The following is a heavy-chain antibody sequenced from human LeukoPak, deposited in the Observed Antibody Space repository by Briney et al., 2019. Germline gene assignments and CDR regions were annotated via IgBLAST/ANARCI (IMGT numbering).Heavy chain of an antibody. J-gene: IGHJ3*02. V-gene: IGHV3-30*18. CDR2: ISYDGTNK. Sequence: GGSLRLSCAASGFTFSSNGMHWVRQAPGKGLEWVAVISYDGTNKYCADSVKGRFTISRDNSKNTLYLQMNSLRAEDTAVYYCAKDPMGSGYFDPFHIWGQGTMVTVSS. CDR1: GFTFSSNG. D-gene: IGHD3-9*01. CDR3: AKDPMGSGYFDPFHI.